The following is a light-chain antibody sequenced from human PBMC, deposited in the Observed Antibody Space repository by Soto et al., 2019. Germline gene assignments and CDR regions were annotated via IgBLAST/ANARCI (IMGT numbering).Light chain of an antibody. J-gene: IGKJ1*01. CDR1: QSVSSY. CDR2: DAS. V-gene: IGKV3-11*01. CDR3: QQYGSSPST. Sequence: EIVLTQSPATLSLSPGERATLSCRASQSVSSYLAWYQQKPGQAPRLLIYDASNRATGIPARFSGSGSGTDFTLTISGLEPEDFAVYYCQQYGSSPSTFGQGTKVDIK.